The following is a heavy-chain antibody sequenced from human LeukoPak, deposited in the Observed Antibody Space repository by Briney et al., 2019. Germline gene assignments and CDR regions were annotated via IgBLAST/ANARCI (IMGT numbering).Heavy chain of an antibody. CDR1: GGSISSYY. V-gene: IGHV4-59*12. CDR2: IYYSGST. Sequence: TLSLTCTVSGGSISSYYWSWIRQPPGKGLEWIGYIYYSGSTNYNPSLKSRVTISVDTSKNQFSLKLSSVTAADTAVYYCAARDGYSFDYWGQGTLVTVSS. J-gene: IGHJ4*02. CDR3: AARDGYSFDY. D-gene: IGHD5-12*01.